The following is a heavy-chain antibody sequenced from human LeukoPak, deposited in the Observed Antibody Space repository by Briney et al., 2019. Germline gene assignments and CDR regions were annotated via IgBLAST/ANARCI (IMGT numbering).Heavy chain of an antibody. D-gene: IGHD4-23*01. CDR1: GLSLRTARMG. Sequence: SGPTLVNPPETLTLTCTVSGLSLRTARMGVSWIRRPQGKVLEWLAHNFSNDEKSYSTSLKSRPTISKDTSNSQVVLTMTNMDPVDTATYYCARIDYGGKGCVDYWGQGTLVTVSS. CDR2: NFSNDEK. J-gene: IGHJ4*02. CDR3: ARIDYGGKGCVDY. V-gene: IGHV2-26*01.